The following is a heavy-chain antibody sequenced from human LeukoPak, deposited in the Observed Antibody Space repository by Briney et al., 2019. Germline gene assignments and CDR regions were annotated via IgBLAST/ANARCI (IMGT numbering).Heavy chain of an antibody. CDR1: GFSLSTSGVG. CDR3: AHSHGYGSSWSGFDS. V-gene: IGHV2-5*02. CDR2: IYWDDEK. J-gene: IGHJ4*02. Sequence: SGPTLENPTQPLTLTCTFSGFSLSTSGVGVGWIRQPPGKALEWLALIYWDDEKRHSPSLKSRLTITKDTSKNQVVLTMTNMDTVDTATYYCAHSHGYGSSWSGFDSWGQGTLVTVSS. D-gene: IGHD6-13*01.